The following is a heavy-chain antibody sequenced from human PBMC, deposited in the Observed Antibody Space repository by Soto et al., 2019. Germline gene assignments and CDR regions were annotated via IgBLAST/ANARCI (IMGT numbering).Heavy chain of an antibody. D-gene: IGHD2-2*01. Sequence: EVQLLESGGGLVQPGGSLRLSCAASGYTFSTYAMSWVRQAPRKGLEWVSAISGNGGDYTYYADSVKGRFTISRDNSKNTLYLQMNSLRAEDTAVYYCVPLCRYCSTTTPSWGQGTLVTVSS. CDR1: GYTFSTYA. CDR3: VPLCRYCSTTTPS. CDR2: ISGNGGDYT. V-gene: IGHV3-23*01. J-gene: IGHJ4*02.